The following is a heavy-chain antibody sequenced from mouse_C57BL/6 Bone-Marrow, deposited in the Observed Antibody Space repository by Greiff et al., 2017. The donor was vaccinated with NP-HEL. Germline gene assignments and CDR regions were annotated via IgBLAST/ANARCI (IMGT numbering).Heavy chain of an antibody. CDR3: ARFRYYYGSSYGYFDV. V-gene: IGHV1-63*01. D-gene: IGHD1-1*01. CDR2: IYPGGGYT. J-gene: IGHJ1*03. CDR1: GYTFTNYW. Sequence: QVHVKQSGAELVRPGTSVKMSCKASGYTFTNYWIGWAKQRPGHGLEWIGDIYPGGGYTNYNEKFKGKATLTADKSSSTAYMQFSSLTSEDSAIYYCARFRYYYGSSYGYFDVWGTGTTVTVSS.